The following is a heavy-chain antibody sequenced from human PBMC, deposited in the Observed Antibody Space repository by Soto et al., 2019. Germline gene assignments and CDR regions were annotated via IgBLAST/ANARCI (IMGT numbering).Heavy chain of an antibody. CDR3: ASLPDSSSFDY. D-gene: IGHD6-6*01. V-gene: IGHV3-11*06. CDR1: GFTFSDYY. Sequence: GGSLRLSCAASGFTFSDYYMSWIRQAPGKGLEWVSYISSSSSYTNYADSVKGRFTISRDNAKNSLYLQMNSLRAEDTAVYYCASLPDSSSFDYWGQGTLVTVSS. CDR2: ISSSSSYT. J-gene: IGHJ4*02.